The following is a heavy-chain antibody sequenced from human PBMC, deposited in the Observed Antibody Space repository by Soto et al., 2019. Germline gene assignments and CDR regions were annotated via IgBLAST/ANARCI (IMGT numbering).Heavy chain of an antibody. V-gene: IGHV3-23*01. CDR2: ISGSGGST. Sequence: EVQLLESGGGLVQPGGSLRLSCAASGFTFSSYAMSWVRQAPGKGLEWVSAISGSGGSTYYADSVKGRFTSSRDNSKNTLYLQMNSLRAADTAVYYCAKITSDYGGVDYWGQGPLVTVSS. J-gene: IGHJ4*02. CDR3: AKITSDYGGVDY. D-gene: IGHD4-17*01. CDR1: GFTFSSYA.